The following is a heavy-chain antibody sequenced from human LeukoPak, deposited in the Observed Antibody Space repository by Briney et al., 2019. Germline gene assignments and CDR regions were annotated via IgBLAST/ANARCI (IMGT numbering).Heavy chain of an antibody. CDR3: AKDLESDA. V-gene: IGHV3-23*01. Sequence: PGGSLRLSCAASGFNFNNYGLIWVRQAPGKGLEWVSAISNDGGGTTYADSVKGRFTISRDNSKNTLCLQMNSLRAEDTAVYYCAKDLESDAWGQGTLVTVSS. D-gene: IGHD3-3*01. CDR1: GFNFNNYG. CDR2: ISNDGGGT. J-gene: IGHJ5*02.